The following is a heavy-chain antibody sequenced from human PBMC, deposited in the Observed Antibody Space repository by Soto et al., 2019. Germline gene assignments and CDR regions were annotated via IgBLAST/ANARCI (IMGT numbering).Heavy chain of an antibody. Sequence: ASVKVSCKASGYSFTAYYIHWVRQAPGQGLEWMGIINPSVGNTRYTQNFQGRVTMTRDTSTNSVYLELSSLRSDDTAVYYCAKSILTGHEYYYGMDVWGQGTTVTV. V-gene: IGHV1-46*01. CDR3: AKSILTGHEYYYGMDV. CDR2: INPSVGNT. CDR1: GYSFTAYY. D-gene: IGHD3-9*01. J-gene: IGHJ6*02.